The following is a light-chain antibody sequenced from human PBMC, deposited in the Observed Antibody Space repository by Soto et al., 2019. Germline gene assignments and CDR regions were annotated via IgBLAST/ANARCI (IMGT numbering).Light chain of an antibody. V-gene: IGKV3-15*01. CDR2: GAS. CDR3: QQYRSSIPHT. J-gene: IGKJ2*01. CDR1: QSVGNN. Sequence: EIVMTQSPGTLSVSPGERVTLSCRASQSVGNNLAWHQQKPGQAPRLLIYGASTRATGFPARFSGSGSGTEFTLTISSLQFEDFGVYYCQQYRSSIPHTFGQGTKLEIK.